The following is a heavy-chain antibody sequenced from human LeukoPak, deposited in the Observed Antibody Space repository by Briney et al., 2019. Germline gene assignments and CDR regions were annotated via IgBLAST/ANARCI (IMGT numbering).Heavy chain of an antibody. V-gene: IGHV3-30*18. CDR2: ISYDGSNK. CDR1: GFTFSSYG. CDR3: AKAVYGGEFDY. J-gene: IGHJ4*02. D-gene: IGHD4-23*01. Sequence: GRSLRLSCAASGFTFSSYGMHWVRQAPGKGLEWVAVISYDGSNKYYADSVKGRSTISRDNSKNTLYLQMNSLRAEDTAVYYCAKAVYGGEFDYWGQGILVTVSS.